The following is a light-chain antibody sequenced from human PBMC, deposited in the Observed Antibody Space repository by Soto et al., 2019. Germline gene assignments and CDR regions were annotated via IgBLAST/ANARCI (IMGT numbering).Light chain of an antibody. CDR1: QSVNIN. J-gene: IGKJ4*01. V-gene: IGKV1-9*01. Sequence: TQSPATLSVSPGERVTLSCRASQSVNINVAWYQQKPGKAPKLLICDASTLYSGVPSRFSGSGSGTDFTLTISGLQPEDFAAYYCQQLRSYPSTFGGGTKVEI. CDR2: DAS. CDR3: QQLRSYPST.